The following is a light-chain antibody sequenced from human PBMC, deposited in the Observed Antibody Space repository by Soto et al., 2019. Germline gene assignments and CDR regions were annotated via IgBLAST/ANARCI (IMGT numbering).Light chain of an antibody. CDR1: QSVSSN. J-gene: IGKJ1*01. CDR2: GAS. CDR3: QQYNNWPRT. V-gene: IGKV3-15*01. Sequence: EIVLTQSTGTLSVSPGERATLSCRASQSVSSNLAWYQQKPGQAPRLLIYGASTRATGIPARFSGSGSGTEFTLTISSLQSEDFAVYYCQQYNNWPRTFGQGTKVDIK.